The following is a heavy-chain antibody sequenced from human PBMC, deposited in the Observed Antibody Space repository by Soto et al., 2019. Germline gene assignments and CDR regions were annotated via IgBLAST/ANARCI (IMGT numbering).Heavy chain of an antibody. V-gene: IGHV4-34*01. CDR2: INHSGST. J-gene: IGHJ4*02. CDR3: ARDKITGLFDY. Sequence: PSETLSLTCAVYGGPFSGYYLTWIRQPPGTGLEWIGEINHSGSTNYNPSLKSRVTISVDTSKNQFSLKLTSVTAADTAVYYCARDKITGLFDYWGQGTLVTVSS. CDR1: GGPFSGYY. D-gene: IGHD2-8*02.